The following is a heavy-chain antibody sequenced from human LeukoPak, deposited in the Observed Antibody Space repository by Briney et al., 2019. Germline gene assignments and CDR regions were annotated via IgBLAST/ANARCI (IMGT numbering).Heavy chain of an antibody. J-gene: IGHJ4*02. CDR2: IIPIFGTA. Sequence: SVKVSCKASGGTFSSYAISWVRQAPGQGLEWMGGIIPIFGTANYAQKFQGRVTITADESTSTAYMELSSLRSEDTAVYYCAREIGETYYYGSVSYLGYWGQGTLVTVSS. CDR1: GGTFSSYA. CDR3: AREIGETYYYGSVSYLGY. D-gene: IGHD3-10*01. V-gene: IGHV1-69*13.